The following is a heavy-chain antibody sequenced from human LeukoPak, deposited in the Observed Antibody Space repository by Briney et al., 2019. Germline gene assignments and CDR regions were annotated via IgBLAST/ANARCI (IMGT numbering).Heavy chain of an antibody. CDR3: ASSYGSGSYYKGKGWFDP. CDR2: IYPGDSDT. V-gene: IGHV5-51*01. D-gene: IGHD3-10*01. CDR1: GYSFTSYW. J-gene: IGHJ5*02. Sequence: GESLKISCKGSGYSFTSYWIGWVRQMPGKGLEWMGIIYPGDSDTRYSPFFQGQVTISADKSISTAYLQWSSLKASDTAMYYCASSYGSGSYYKGKGWFDPWGQGTLVTVSS.